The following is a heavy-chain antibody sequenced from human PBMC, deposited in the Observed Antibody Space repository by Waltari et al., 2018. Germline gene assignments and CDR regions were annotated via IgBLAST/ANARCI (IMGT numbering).Heavy chain of an antibody. J-gene: IGHJ4*02. CDR2: IGSVCANT. CDR3: ARAVAGRGY. CDR1: GFTFRSFS. Sequence: EVQLLESGGGLVQPGGSLRLSCTASGFTFRSFSMSWFRQAPGQGLAWVSSIGSVCANTYDANSVKGRFTVSRDNSKNTLYLQMNSLRAEDTAVYYCARAVAGRGYWGQGTLVTVSS. V-gene: IGHV3-23*01. D-gene: IGHD6-19*01.